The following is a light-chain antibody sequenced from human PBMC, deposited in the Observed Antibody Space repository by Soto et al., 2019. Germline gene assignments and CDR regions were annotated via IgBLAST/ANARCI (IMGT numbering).Light chain of an antibody. Sequence: EIVMTQSPATLSVSPGERVTLSCRASQDIRSSLAWYQQKPGQAPRLLIYGASIRATGVPATFSGSGSGTDFTLSISRLQSEHLGVYYCQQDSSWPLTFGGGTKVEIK. CDR2: GAS. CDR3: QQDSSWPLT. V-gene: IGKV3-15*01. J-gene: IGKJ4*01. CDR1: QDIRSS.